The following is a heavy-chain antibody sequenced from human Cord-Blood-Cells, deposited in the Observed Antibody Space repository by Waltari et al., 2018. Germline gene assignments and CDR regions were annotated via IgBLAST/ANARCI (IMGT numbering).Heavy chain of an antibody. CDR3: ARVKANWGPYFDY. CDR2: INPNSGGT. V-gene: IGHV1-2*06. Sequence: QVQLVQSGAEVKKPGAPVKVSCKASGYTFTGYYMHWVRQAPGQGLEWMGRINPNSGGTNYAQKFQGRVTMTRDTSISTAYMVLSRLRSDDTAVYYCARVKANWGPYFDYWGQGTLVTVSS. CDR1: GYTFTGYY. D-gene: IGHD7-27*01. J-gene: IGHJ4*02.